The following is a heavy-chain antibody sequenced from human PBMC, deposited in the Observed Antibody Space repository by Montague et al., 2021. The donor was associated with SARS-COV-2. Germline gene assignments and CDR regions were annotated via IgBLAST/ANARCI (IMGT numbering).Heavy chain of an antibody. Sequence: SETLSLTCAVYSGSFSDFYWTWIRQPPGKGLEWIGEINHTGSATYNPSLKGRVTLSIDTSKNQFSLKLQSVTTADTAVYYCARGQVTISGVLIFIPAAGHLDGWGQGTPVTVSS. J-gene: IGHJ3*01. CDR3: ARGQVTISGVLIFIPAAGHLDG. V-gene: IGHV4-34*01. CDR1: SGSFSDFY. D-gene: IGHD3-3*01. CDR2: INHTGSA.